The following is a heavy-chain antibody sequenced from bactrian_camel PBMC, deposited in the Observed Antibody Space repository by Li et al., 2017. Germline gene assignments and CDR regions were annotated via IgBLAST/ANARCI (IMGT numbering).Heavy chain of an antibody. V-gene: IGHV3S1*01. CDR2: INSRGVIT. Sequence: HVQLVESGGDSVQAGGSLRLSCATSGFLFSTYQMYWVRQAPGKGLDWVGRINSRGVITHYSESVKGRFTISKDNAQNTLYLLMDSLKPEDTAMYYCAARDQGSFSRPLRMSDYRYWGQGTQVTVS. CDR1: GFLFSTYQ. D-gene: IGHD4*01. J-gene: IGHJ4*01. CDR3: AARDQGSFSRPLRMSDYRY.